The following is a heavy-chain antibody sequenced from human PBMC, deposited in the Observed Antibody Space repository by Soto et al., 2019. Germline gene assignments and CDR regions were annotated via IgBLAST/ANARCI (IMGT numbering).Heavy chain of an antibody. V-gene: IGHV4-30-4*01. CDR1: GGSISSGDYY. D-gene: IGHD6-13*01. CDR3: ARVLEGAAAVYWFDP. CDR2: IYYSGST. Sequence: SETLSLTCTVSGGSISSGDYYWSWIRQPPGKGLEWIGYIYYSGSTYYNPSLKSRVTISVDTSKNQFSLKLSSVTAADTAVYYCARVLEGAAAVYWFDPWGQGTLVTVSS. J-gene: IGHJ5*02.